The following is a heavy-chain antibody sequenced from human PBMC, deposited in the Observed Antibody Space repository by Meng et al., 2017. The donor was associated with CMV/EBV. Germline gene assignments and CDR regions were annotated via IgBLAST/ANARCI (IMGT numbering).Heavy chain of an antibody. Sequence: GGSLRLSCAACGFTFSSYDMHWVRQATGKGLEWVSAIGTAGDTYYPGSVKGRFTISRDNAKNSLYLQMNSLRAEDTAVYYCARENPYYDFWSGYQGYYYYGMDVWGQGTTVTVSS. V-gene: IGHV3-13*01. CDR1: GFTFSSYD. J-gene: IGHJ6*02. CDR3: ARENPYYDFWSGYQGYYYYGMDV. D-gene: IGHD3-3*01. CDR2: IGTAGDT.